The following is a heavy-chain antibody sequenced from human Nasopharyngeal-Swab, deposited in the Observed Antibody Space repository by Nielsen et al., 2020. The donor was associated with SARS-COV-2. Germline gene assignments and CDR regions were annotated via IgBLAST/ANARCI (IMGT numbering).Heavy chain of an antibody. CDR3: ARGLSGIVPSTILGLGPYYYYYYMDV. J-gene: IGHJ6*03. V-gene: IGHV4-34*01. D-gene: IGHD1-26*01. CDR1: GGSFSADY. Sequence: SETLSLTCAVSGGSFSADYWGWIRQPPGRGLEWIGEINHSGSTNYNPSLKSRVTISVDPSKNQFSLRLSSVTAADTAVYYCARGLSGIVPSTILGLGPYYYYYYMDVWGKGTTVTVSS. CDR2: INHSGST.